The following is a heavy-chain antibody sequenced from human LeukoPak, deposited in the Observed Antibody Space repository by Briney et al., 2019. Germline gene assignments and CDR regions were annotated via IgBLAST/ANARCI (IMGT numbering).Heavy chain of an antibody. D-gene: IGHD1-26*01. J-gene: IGHJ4*02. CDR3: ARSSGSYKSGLNS. V-gene: IGHV3-21*01. CDR1: GFTFSTST. Sequence: AGGSLRLSCAASGFTFSTSTMNWVRQAPEKELEWVSTISYGSDYIFYADSVKGRFTISRDNAKNSLYLQMNSLRAEDTAVYYCARSSGSYKSGLNSWGQGTLVTVSS. CDR2: ISYGSDYI.